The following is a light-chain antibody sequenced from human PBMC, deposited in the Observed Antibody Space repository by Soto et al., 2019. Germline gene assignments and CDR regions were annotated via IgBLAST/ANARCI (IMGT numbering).Light chain of an antibody. Sequence: EIVMTQSPATLSVSPRERATLSCRASQSVSSNLAWYQQKPGQAPRLLIYGASTRATGIPARFSGSGSGTEFTLTISSLQSEDFAVYYCQQYNNWPPITCGPGTKVDIK. CDR3: QQYNNWPPIT. CDR1: QSVSSN. J-gene: IGKJ3*01. V-gene: IGKV3-15*01. CDR2: GAS.